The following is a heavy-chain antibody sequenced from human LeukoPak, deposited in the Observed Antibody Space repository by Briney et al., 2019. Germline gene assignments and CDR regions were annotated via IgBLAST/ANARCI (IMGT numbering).Heavy chain of an antibody. V-gene: IGHV3-21*01. D-gene: IGHD1-26*01. CDR3: ARDLKHVGATGNKALDY. J-gene: IGHJ4*02. CDR2: ISSSSSYI. CDR1: GFTFSSYS. Sequence: GGSLRLSCAASGFTFSSYSMNWVRQAPGKGLEWVSSISSSSSYIYYADSVKGRFTISRDNAKNSLYLQMNSLRAEDTAVYYCARDLKHVGATGNKALDYWGQGTLVTVSS.